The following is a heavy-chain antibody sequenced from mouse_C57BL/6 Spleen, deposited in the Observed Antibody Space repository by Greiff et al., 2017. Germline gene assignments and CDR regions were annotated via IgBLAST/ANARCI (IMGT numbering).Heavy chain of an antibody. D-gene: IGHD3-3*01. CDR1: GYSFTDYN. Sequence: VHVKQSGPELVKPGASVKISCKASGYSFTDYNMNWVKQSNGKSLEWIGVINPNYGTTSYNQKFKGKATLTVDQSSSTAYMQLNSLTSEDSAVYYCARSEKGEGYYFDYWGQGTTLTVSS. J-gene: IGHJ2*01. CDR2: INPNYGTT. V-gene: IGHV1-39*01. CDR3: ARSEKGEGYYFDY.